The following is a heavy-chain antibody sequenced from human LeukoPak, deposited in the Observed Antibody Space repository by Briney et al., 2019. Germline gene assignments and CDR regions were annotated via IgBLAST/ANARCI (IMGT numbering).Heavy chain of an antibody. J-gene: IGHJ2*01. Sequence: PSETLSLTCTVSGGSISSRSYYWSWIRQPPGKGLEWIGEINHSGSTNYNPSLKSRVTISVDTSKNQFSLKLSSVTAADTAVYYCASYAKDIVVLPAASIYWYFDLWGRGTLVTVSS. CDR1: GGSISSRSYY. CDR2: INHSGST. CDR3: ASYAKDIVVLPAASIYWYFDL. V-gene: IGHV4-39*07. D-gene: IGHD2-2*01.